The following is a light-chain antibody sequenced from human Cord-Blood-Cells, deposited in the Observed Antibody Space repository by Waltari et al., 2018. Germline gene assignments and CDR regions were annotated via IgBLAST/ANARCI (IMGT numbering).Light chain of an antibody. J-gene: IGLJ2*01. CDR3: CSYAGSSTFEV. CDR2: EVS. CDR1: SSDVGSYNL. Sequence: QSALTQPASVSGSPGQSITISCTGTSSDVGSYNLVSWYQQHPGKAPKLRIYEVSKRPSGVSNRVSGSKSGNTASLTISGLQAEDEADYYCCSYAGSSTFEVFGGGTKLTVL. V-gene: IGLV2-23*02.